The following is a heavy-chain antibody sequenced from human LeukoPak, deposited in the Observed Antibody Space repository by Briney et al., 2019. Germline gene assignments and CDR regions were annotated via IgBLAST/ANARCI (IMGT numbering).Heavy chain of an antibody. CDR2: ISYDGSNK. CDR3: ARNYYGSGSLGPYYFDY. Sequence: PGGSLRLSCAASGFTFSSYGMHWVRQAPGKGLEWVAVISYDGSNKYYADSVKGRFTISRDNSKNTLYLQMNSLRAEDTAVYYCARNYYGSGSLGPYYFDYWGQGTLVTVSS. J-gene: IGHJ4*02. V-gene: IGHV3-30*03. CDR1: GFTFSSYG. D-gene: IGHD3-10*01.